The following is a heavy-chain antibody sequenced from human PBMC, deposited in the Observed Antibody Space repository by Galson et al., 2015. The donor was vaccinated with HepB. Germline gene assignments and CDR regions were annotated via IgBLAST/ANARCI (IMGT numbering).Heavy chain of an antibody. J-gene: IGHJ3*02. D-gene: IGHD5-24*01. CDR1: GFTFSSFG. CDR3: ARDRAMATIMVDGFDI. Sequence: SLRLSCAASGFTFSSFGMNWVRQAPGKGLEWVSSISTTSRYIYYADSVKGRFTISRDNAKNSLYLQMNSLRAEDTAVYYCARDRAMATIMVDGFDIWGQGTMVTVSS. CDR2: ISTTSRYI. V-gene: IGHV3-21*01.